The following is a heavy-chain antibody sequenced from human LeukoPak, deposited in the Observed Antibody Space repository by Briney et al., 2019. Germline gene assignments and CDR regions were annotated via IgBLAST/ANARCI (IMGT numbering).Heavy chain of an antibody. Sequence: GGSLRLSCAASGFTFSSYGMHWGRQAPGKGVEWVAVISYDGSNKYYADSVKGGFTISRDNSKNTLYLQMNSLRAEDTAVYYCAKNSLRVVIIGGPDYWGQGTLVTVSS. V-gene: IGHV3-30*18. CDR1: GFTFSSYG. D-gene: IGHD3-3*01. CDR3: AKNSLRVVIIGGPDY. J-gene: IGHJ4*02. CDR2: ISYDGSNK.